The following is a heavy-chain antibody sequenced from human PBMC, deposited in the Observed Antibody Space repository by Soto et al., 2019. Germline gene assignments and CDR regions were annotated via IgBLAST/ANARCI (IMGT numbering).Heavy chain of an antibody. V-gene: IGHV4-34*01. D-gene: IGHD1-26*01. CDR2: INHSGST. J-gene: IGHJ4*02. CDR3: ARARHSGSYHTDFDY. CDR1: GGSFSGYY. Sequence: SETLSLTCAVFGGSFSGYYWSWIRQPPGKGLEWIGEINHSGSTNYNPSLKSRVTISEDTSKNQFSLKLSSVTAADTAVYYCARARHSGSYHTDFDYWGQGTLVTVSS.